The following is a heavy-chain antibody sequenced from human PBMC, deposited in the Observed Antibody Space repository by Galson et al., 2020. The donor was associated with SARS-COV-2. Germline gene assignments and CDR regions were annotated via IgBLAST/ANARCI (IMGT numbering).Heavy chain of an antibody. V-gene: IGHV3-7*03. CDR2: IKQDSSEK. D-gene: IGHD2-8*02. Sequence: GGPLSLSCAASGFSFSSYWMTWVRQAPGKGLEWVAYIKQDSSEKYYVDSVKGRFTISRDNAKNSLYLQMNNLRADDTAVYYCARDGGTGGYYSLVYWGQGTLVTVSS. J-gene: IGHJ4*02. CDR1: GFSFSSYW. CDR3: ARDGGTGGYYSLVY.